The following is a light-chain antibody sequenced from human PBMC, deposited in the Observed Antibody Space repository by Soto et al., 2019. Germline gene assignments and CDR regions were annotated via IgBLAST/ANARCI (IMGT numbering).Light chain of an antibody. CDR1: SSDVDTYNY. Sequence: QSALTQPASVSGSPGQSITISCTGTSSDVDTYNYVSWYQQHPGRAPKLMIYDVSNRPSGVSNRFSGSKSGNTASLTISGLQAEDEADYYCRSYTSSTTLYVFGTGTKLTVL. CDR2: DVS. V-gene: IGLV2-14*01. J-gene: IGLJ1*01. CDR3: RSYTSSTTLYV.